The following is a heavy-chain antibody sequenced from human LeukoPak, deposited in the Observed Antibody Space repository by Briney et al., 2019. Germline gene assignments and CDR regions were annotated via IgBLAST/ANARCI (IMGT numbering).Heavy chain of an antibody. D-gene: IGHD3-22*01. V-gene: IGHV4-59*12. Sequence: SETLSLTCTVSGGSISGYHWSWIRQPPGKGLEGIGYIYYSGSTNYNPSLTSRVTISVDTSKNQFSLKLSSVTAADTAVYYCVRANDYDSSGSDAFDIWGQGTMVTVSS. CDR1: GGSISGYH. J-gene: IGHJ3*02. CDR2: IYYSGST. CDR3: VRANDYDSSGSDAFDI.